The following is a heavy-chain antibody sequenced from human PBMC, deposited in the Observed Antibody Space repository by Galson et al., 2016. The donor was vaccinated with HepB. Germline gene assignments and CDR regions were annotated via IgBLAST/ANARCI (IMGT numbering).Heavy chain of an antibody. CDR3: AKDRRWNSGANAYGWFDS. V-gene: IGHV3-23*01. D-gene: IGHD4-17*01. Sequence: SLRLSCAASGFTFSSNAMSWARQAPGQELEWVSSINGGGNLPYYADSVKGRFTISRDNSRSTLFLQMNSLRSEDSAIYFCAKDRRWNSGANAYGWFDSWGQGALVTVSS. CDR1: GFTFSSNA. CDR2: INGGGNLP. J-gene: IGHJ5*01.